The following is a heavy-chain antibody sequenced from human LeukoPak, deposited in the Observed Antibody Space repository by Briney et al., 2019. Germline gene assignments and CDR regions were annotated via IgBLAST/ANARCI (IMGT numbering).Heavy chain of an antibody. D-gene: IGHD2-15*01. CDR1: GYTVTSYY. CDR3: ARDCSGGSCYSQTGYYGMDV. V-gene: IGHV1-46*01. Sequence: ASVKVSCKASGYTVTSYYMHWVRQAPGQGLEWMGILNPSGGSTSYAQKFQGRATLTRATSTSTVYMELSSLRSEDTAVYYCARDCSGGSCYSQTGYYGMDVWGQGTTVTVSS. J-gene: IGHJ6*02. CDR2: LNPSGGST.